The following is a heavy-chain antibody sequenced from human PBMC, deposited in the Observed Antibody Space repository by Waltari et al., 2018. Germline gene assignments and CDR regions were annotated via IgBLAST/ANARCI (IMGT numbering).Heavy chain of an antibody. J-gene: IGHJ4*02. CDR2: IKSKIDGGTT. V-gene: IGHV3-15*07. CDR1: GFTFSNAW. Sequence: EVQLVESGGGLVKPGGSLRLSCAASGFTFSNAWMNWVRQAPGKGLEWVGRIKSKIDGGTTDYAAPVKGRFTISRDDSKNTLYLQMNSLKTEDTAVYYCTTDIAAAGYDYWGQGTLVTVSS. D-gene: IGHD6-13*01. CDR3: TTDIAAAGYDY.